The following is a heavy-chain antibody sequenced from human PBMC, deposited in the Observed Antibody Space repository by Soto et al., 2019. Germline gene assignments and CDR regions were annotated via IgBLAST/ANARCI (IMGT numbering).Heavy chain of an antibody. CDR2: VVPIFGVT. D-gene: IGHD3-10*01. CDR1: GGIFRSYA. CDR3: ARPNEGGYSTNHHYYYALDV. J-gene: IGHJ6*02. Sequence: SVKVSCKVSGGIFRSYAISWVRQAPGQGLEWMGGVVPIFGVTNYAQKFQGRITITADESTSTAYMELNTLRSDDTAVYYCARPNEGGYSTNHHYYYALDVWGQGTTVTVSS. V-gene: IGHV1-69*13.